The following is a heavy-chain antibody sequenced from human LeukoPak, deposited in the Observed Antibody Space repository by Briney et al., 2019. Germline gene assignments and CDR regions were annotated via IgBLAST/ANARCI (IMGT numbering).Heavy chain of an antibody. Sequence: PGRSLRLSCGASGFTFSSCGMHWVRQDPGKGLEWVAVIAHDGSVAYYADWVKGRFTISRDNSKNTLYLQMNCLRAEDTAVYYCAKEPAPYSSGWYFPDDHWGQGALVTVSS. D-gene: IGHD6-19*01. J-gene: IGHJ5*02. CDR2: IAHDGSVA. CDR3: AKEPAPYSSGWYFPDDH. CDR1: GFTFSSCG. V-gene: IGHV3-30*18.